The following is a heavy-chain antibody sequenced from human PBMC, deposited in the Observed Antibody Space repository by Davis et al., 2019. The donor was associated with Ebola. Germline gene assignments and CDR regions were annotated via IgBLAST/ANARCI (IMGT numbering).Heavy chain of an antibody. CDR3: ASTDGRHYYYGMDV. Sequence: GESLKISCAASGFTFSSYGMHWVRQAPGKGLEWVAVIWYDGSNKYYADSVKGRFTISRDNSKNTLYLQMNSLRAEDTVVYYCASTDGRHYYYGMDVWGQGTTVTVSS. V-gene: IGHV3-33*01. CDR2: IWYDGSNK. CDR1: GFTFSSYG. J-gene: IGHJ6*02.